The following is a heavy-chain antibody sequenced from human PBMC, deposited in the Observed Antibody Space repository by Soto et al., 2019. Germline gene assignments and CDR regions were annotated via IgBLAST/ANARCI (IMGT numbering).Heavy chain of an antibody. CDR3: AQAYDFWSGYYRGGAFDI. CDR1: GFSLSTSGVG. J-gene: IGHJ3*02. D-gene: IGHD3-3*01. V-gene: IGHV2-5*02. CDR2: IHWDDDK. Sequence: QITLKESGPTLVKPTQTLTLTCTFSGFSLSTSGVGVGWIRQPPGKALEWLALIHWDDDKRYSPSLKSRLTITKDTAKNQVVLTMTNMDPVDTATYYCAQAYDFWSGYYRGGAFDIWGQGTMVTVSS.